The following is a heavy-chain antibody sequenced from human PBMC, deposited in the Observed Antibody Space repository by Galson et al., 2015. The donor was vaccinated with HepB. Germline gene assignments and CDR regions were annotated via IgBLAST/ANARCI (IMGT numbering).Heavy chain of an antibody. CDR2: IRSKANSYAT. Sequence: SLRLSCAASGFTFSGSAMHWVRQASGKGLEWVGRIRSKANSYATAYAASVKGRFTISRDDSKNTAYLQMNSLKTEDTAVYYCTRDIVTAIHYYGSGSPNHRTYGMDVWGQGTTVTVSS. CDR3: TRDIVTAIHYYGSGSPNHRTYGMDV. J-gene: IGHJ6*02. D-gene: IGHD3-10*01. V-gene: IGHV3-73*01. CDR1: GFTFSGSA.